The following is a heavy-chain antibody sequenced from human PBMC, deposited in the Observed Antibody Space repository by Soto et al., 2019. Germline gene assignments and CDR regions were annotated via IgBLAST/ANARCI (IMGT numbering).Heavy chain of an antibody. CDR2: IYYSGST. V-gene: IGHV4-31*03. Sequence: QVQLQESGPGLVKPSQTLSLTCTVSGGSISSGGYYWSWIRQHPGKGLEWIGYIYYSGSTYYNPSLKSRVTISVDTSKNQFSLKLSSVTAADTAVYYCARGGKSCSGGSCYSGYYYYMDVWGKGTTVTVSS. CDR3: ARGGKSCSGGSCYSGYYYYMDV. CDR1: GGSISSGGYY. D-gene: IGHD2-15*01. J-gene: IGHJ6*03.